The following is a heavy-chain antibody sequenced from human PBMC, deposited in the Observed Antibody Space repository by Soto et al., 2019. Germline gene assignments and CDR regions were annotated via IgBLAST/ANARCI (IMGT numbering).Heavy chain of an antibody. CDR3: ARVMTNFGVISTGPDH. J-gene: IGHJ4*02. CDR1: GYPFTTYG. CDR2: ISTYNGDT. D-gene: IGHD3-3*01. V-gene: IGHV1-18*04. Sequence: GASVKVSCKASGYPFTTYGISWVRQAPGQGLEWMGWISTYNGDTEYPQSLQGRVTMTRDTSTATAYMELRSLRSDDTAVYYCARVMTNFGVISTGPDHWGQGNLVTVSS.